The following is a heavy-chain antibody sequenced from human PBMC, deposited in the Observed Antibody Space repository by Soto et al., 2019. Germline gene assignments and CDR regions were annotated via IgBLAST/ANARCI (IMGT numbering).Heavy chain of an antibody. Sequence: GASVKVSCKASGYTFTSYDINWVRQATGQGLEWMGWMNPNSGNTGYAQKFQGRVTMTRNTSISTAYMELSSLRSEDTAVYYCAYYNLDCSGGSCYSHNWFDPWGPGSLVTVSS. D-gene: IGHD2-15*01. CDR1: GYTFTSYD. J-gene: IGHJ5*02. CDR3: AYYNLDCSGGSCYSHNWFDP. CDR2: MNPNSGNT. V-gene: IGHV1-8*01.